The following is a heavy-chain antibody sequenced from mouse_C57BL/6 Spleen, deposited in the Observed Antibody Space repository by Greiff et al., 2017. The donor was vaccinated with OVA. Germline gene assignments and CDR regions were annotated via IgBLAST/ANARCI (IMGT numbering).Heavy chain of an antibody. D-gene: IGHD3-2*02. J-gene: IGHJ4*01. V-gene: IGHV14-1*01. CDR1: GFNIKDYY. CDR3: TTDSSGYGGYAMDY. Sequence: DVQLQESGAELVRPGASVKLSCTASGFNIKDYYMHWVKQRPEQGLEWIGRIDPEDGDTEYAPKFQGKATMTADTSSNTAYLQLSSLTSEDTAVYYCTTDSSGYGGYAMDYWGQGTSVTVSS. CDR2: IDPEDGDT.